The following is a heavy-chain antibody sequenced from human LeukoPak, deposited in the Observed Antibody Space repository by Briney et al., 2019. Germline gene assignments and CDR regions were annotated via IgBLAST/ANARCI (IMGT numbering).Heavy chain of an antibody. Sequence: PGGSLRLSCAASGFTFNSYGMHWVRQAPGKGLEWVAVISYDGSNKYYADSVKGRFTISRDNSKNTLYLQMNSLRAEDTAVYYCAKDFALVIIDWGQGTLVTVSS. V-gene: IGHV3-30*18. CDR2: ISYDGSNK. CDR3: AKDFALVIID. CDR1: GFTFNSYG. J-gene: IGHJ4*02. D-gene: IGHD3-9*01.